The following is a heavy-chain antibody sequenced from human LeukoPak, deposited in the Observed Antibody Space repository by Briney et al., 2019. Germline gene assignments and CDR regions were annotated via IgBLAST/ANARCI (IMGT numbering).Heavy chain of an antibody. J-gene: IGHJ4*02. Sequence: ASVKVSCNASGSTFTSSNINWGRQAPGQRLGGMGIIYASGGGTSCAQQFPGRVAMPRDTSTSTVFMELSSLRSEATAVYYCARDRAGSWSTDDWGQGTLVTVSS. V-gene: IGHV1-46*01. D-gene: IGHD6-13*01. CDR1: GSTFTSSN. CDR3: ARDRAGSWSTDD. CDR2: IYASGGGT.